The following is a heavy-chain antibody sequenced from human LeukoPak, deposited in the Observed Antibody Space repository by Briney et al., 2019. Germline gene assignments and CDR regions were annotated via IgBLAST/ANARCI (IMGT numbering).Heavy chain of an antibody. J-gene: IGHJ4*02. V-gene: IGHV3-43*02. D-gene: IGHD3-10*01. CDR3: AKGYYYGSGSYLPVDH. Sequence: PGGSLRLSCAASGFSFDDYAIHWVRHVQGKGLEWISDISGDDGSTHYADSVKGRFTISRDNSKNSLFLQMNSLRTEDTALYYCAKGYYYGSGSYLPVDHCGQGTLVTVSS. CDR1: GFSFDDYA. CDR2: ISGDDGST.